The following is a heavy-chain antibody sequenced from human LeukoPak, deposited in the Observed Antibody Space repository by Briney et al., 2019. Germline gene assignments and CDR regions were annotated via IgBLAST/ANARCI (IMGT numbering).Heavy chain of an antibody. J-gene: IGHJ4*02. V-gene: IGHV3-7*01. Sequence: TGGSLRLSCAASGFTFSSYWMSWVRQAPGKGLEWVANIKRDGSEKQYVDSVKGRFTISRDNAKNSLYLQMNSLRVEDTAVYYCARDPVQDFDYWGQGTLVTVPS. CDR2: IKRDGSEK. CDR1: GFTFSSYW. CDR3: ARDPVQDFDY.